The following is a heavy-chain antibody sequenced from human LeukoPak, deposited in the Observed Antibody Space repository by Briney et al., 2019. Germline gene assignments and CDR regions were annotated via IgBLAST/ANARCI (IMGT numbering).Heavy chain of an antibody. CDR3: ARETTTLDSSGYPRSGWFDP. V-gene: IGHV4-59*12. J-gene: IGHJ5*02. Sequence: PSETLSLTCTISGASIDSYYWSWIRQPPGKGLEWIGYIYYSGSTNYNPSLKSRVTMSVDTSKNQFSLKLSSVTAADTAVYYCARETTTLDSSGYPRSGWFDPWGQGTLVTVSS. CDR1: GASIDSYY. CDR2: IYYSGST. D-gene: IGHD3-22*01.